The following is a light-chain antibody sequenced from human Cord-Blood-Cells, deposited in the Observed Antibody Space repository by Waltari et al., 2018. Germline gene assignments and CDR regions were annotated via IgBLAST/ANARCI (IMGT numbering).Light chain of an antibody. J-gene: IGLJ1*01. Sequence: QSVLPQPPSVSGAPGQRVTISCTGSSSNIGAGYDVHSYQQLPGTAPKLLIYGNSNRPSGVPDRFSGSKSGTSASLAITGLQAEDEADYYCQSYDSSLSGYVFGTGTKVTVL. CDR2: GNS. CDR1: SSNIGAGYD. V-gene: IGLV1-40*01. CDR3: QSYDSSLSGYV.